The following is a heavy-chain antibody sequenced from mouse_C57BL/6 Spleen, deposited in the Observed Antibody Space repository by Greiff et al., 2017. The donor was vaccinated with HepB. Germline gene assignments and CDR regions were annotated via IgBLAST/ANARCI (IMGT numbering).Heavy chain of an antibody. V-gene: IGHV1-69*01. CDR2: IDPSDSYT. CDR1: GYTFTSYW. Sequence: QVQLQQPGAELVMPGASVKLSCKASGYTFTSYWMHWVKQRPGPGLEWIGEIDPSDSYTNYNQKFKGKSTLTVDKSSSTAYMQLSSLTSEDSAVYYCARSESDLCDGNDAMDGWGQGTSVTVSS. J-gene: IGHJ4*01. D-gene: IGHD2-1*01. CDR3: ARSESDLCDGNDAMDG.